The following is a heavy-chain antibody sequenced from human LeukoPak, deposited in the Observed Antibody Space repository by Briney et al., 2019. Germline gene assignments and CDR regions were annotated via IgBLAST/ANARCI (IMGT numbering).Heavy chain of an antibody. Sequence: ASVKLSRNVSGYTLTELSMHWVRQAPGKGLEWMGGFDTEDGETIYAQKIQGRVTMTEDTSTDTAYMELSSVRSEDTAVYYCATRTTVTTWDAFDIWGQGTMVTVSS. CDR3: ATRTTVTTWDAFDI. CDR1: GYTLTELS. J-gene: IGHJ3*02. CDR2: FDTEDGET. D-gene: IGHD4-17*01. V-gene: IGHV1-24*01.